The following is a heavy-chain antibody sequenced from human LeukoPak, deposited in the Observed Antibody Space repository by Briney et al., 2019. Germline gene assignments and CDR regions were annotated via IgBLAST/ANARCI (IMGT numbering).Heavy chain of an antibody. D-gene: IGHD2-2*01. CDR3: ARDLEHCRNIICSNSAY. Sequence: ASVKVSCKASGYTFTSYGISWVRQAPGQGLEWVGWISTYNGNTFYAQKFEGRVSMTTDTSTNTVYMDLRSLRSDDTAVYYCARDLEHCRNIICSNSAYWGQGALVTVSS. V-gene: IGHV1-18*01. CDR2: ISTYNGNT. J-gene: IGHJ4*02. CDR1: GYTFTSYG.